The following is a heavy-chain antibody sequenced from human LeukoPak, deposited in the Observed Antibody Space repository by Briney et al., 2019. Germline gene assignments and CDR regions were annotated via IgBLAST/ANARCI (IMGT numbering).Heavy chain of an antibody. CDR3: ARGRSRGVRFDY. V-gene: IGHV3-30*03. CDR1: GFIFSHRG. D-gene: IGHD3-10*01. CDR2: ISYDGTKK. J-gene: IGHJ4*02. Sequence: PGGSLRLSCVGSGFIFSHRGMIWVRQAPGRGLEWVAVISYDGTKKYYADSVKGRFTISRDNSNNTLYLQMNSLRAEDTAVYYCARGRSRGVRFDYWGQGTLVTVSS.